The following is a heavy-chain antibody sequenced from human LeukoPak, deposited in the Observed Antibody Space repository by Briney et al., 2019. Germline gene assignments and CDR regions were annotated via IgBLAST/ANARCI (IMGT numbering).Heavy chain of an antibody. D-gene: IGHD2-2*01. CDR1: GLTFSSYG. V-gene: IGHV3-23*01. Sequence: GGSLRLSCAASGLTFSSYGMSRVRQAPGKGLEWVSAISGSGGSTYYADSVKGRFTISRDNSKNTLYLQMNSLRAEDTAVYYCAKGFYCSSSTCLDYWGQGTLVTVSS. CDR3: AKGFYCSSSTCLDY. CDR2: ISGSGGST. J-gene: IGHJ4*02.